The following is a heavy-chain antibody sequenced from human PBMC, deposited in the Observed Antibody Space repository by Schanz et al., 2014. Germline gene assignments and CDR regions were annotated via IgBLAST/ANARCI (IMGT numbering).Heavy chain of an antibody. CDR1: GFTFSSYW. CDR3: ARAPPLVRGIAGWFGP. CDR2: INGDGSST. D-gene: IGHD3-10*01. J-gene: IGHJ3*01. Sequence: EVQLVESGGELVQPGGSLRLSCAASGFTFSSYWMHWVRQVPGKGPVWVSRINGDGSSTLYADSVKGRFTISRDNAKGTLYLQMNTLRPDAPPVYSCARAPPLVRGIAGWFGPWGQGTMVTVSS. V-gene: IGHV3-74*01.